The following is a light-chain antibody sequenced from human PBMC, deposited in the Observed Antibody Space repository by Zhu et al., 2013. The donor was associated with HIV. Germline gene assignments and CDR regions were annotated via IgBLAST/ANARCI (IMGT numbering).Light chain of an antibody. Sequence: QSALTQPPSASGSPGQSVTISCTGTSTDVGGYNYVSWYQQHPGKAPKLMIYEVSKRPSGVPDRFSGSKSGTSATLGITGLQTGDEADYYCGTWDSTLNAWVFGGGTKLTVL. CDR2: EVS. CDR3: GTWDSTLNAWV. J-gene: IGLJ3*02. V-gene: IGLV2-8*01. CDR1: STDVGGYNY.